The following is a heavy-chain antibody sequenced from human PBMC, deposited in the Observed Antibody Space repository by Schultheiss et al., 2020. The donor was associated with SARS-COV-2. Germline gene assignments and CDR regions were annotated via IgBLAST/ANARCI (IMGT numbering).Heavy chain of an antibody. V-gene: IGHV1-24*01. D-gene: IGHD6-19*01. CDR1: GYTLTELS. CDR2: FDPEDGET. J-gene: IGHJ6*02. CDR3: ARDPLYSSGWAPWYYYGMDV. Sequence: ASVKVSCKVSGYTLTELSMHWVRQAPGKGLEWMGGFDPEDGETIYAQKFQGRVTMTRDTSISTAYMELSRLRSDDTAVYYCARDPLYSSGWAPWYYYGMDVWGQGTTVTVSS.